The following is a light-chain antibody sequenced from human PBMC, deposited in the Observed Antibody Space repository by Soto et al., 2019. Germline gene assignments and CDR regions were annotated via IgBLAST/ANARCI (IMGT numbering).Light chain of an antibody. J-gene: IGLJ1*01. CDR3: SSYTTTNTLYV. Sequence: QSALTQPASVSGSPGQSITISCTGSSNDIGAYKYVSWYQHHPGKAPKLMIYEVFIRPSGVSSRFSGSKSGSTASLTISGLLAEDEADYYCSSYTTTNTLYVFGTGTKVTVL. CDR1: SNDIGAYKY. CDR2: EVF. V-gene: IGLV2-14*01.